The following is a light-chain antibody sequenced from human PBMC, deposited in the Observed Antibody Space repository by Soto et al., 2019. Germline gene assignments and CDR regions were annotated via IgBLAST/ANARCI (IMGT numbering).Light chain of an antibody. J-gene: IGKJ4*01. CDR3: QQYGSPPLT. CDR2: GAS. V-gene: IGKV3-20*01. CDR1: QSVTSSY. Sequence: EIVLTQSPGTLSLSPGETATLSCSASQSVTSSYLAWYQHKPGQAPRLLIYGASSRANGIPDRFSGSGSGTDITLTISRLESEDLAVYHCQQYGSPPLTFGGGTKVQIK.